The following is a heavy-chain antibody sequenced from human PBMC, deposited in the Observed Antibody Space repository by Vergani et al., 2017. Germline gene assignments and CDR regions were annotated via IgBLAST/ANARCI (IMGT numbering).Heavy chain of an antibody. J-gene: IGHJ6*03. V-gene: IGHV3-43D*04. D-gene: IGHD3-9*01. Sequence: EVQLLESGGGLVQPGGSLRLSCAASGFTFSSYAMHWVRQAPGKGLEWVSLISWDGGSTYYADSVKGRFTISRDNSKNSLYLQMNSLRAEDTALYYCAKGGYYDILTGYYYYYYMDVWGKGTTVTVSS. CDR1: GFTFSSYA. CDR3: AKGGYYDILTGYYYYYYMDV. CDR2: ISWDGGST.